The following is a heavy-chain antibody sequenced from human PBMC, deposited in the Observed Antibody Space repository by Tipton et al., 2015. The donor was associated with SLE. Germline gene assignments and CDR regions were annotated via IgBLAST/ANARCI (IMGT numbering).Heavy chain of an antibody. CDR1: GGSISSSSFY. CDR3: ARGHTAMVGSLYYYGMDV. V-gene: IGHV4-39*02. Sequence: TLSLTCTVSGGSISSSSFYWGWIRQPPGKGLEWIGSIYYSGSTYYNPSLKSRVTISVDTSKNHFSLELSSVTAADTAVYYCARGHTAMVGSLYYYGMDVWGQGTTVTVSS. D-gene: IGHD5-18*01. CDR2: IYYSGST. J-gene: IGHJ6*02.